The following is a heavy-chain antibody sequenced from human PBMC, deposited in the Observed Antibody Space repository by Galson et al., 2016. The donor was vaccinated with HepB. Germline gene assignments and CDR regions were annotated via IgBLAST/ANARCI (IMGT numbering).Heavy chain of an antibody. CDR3: ARSTIMLTGPDGVFDY. D-gene: IGHD3-9*01. J-gene: IGHJ4*02. CDR2: MNHRGSS. V-gene: IGHV4-34*01. CDR1: GESFSGNS. Sequence: SETLSLTCAVYGESFSGNSWSWIRQPPGKGLEWIGEMNHRGSSNYNPSLKRRVTISVDTSKNQFSLNLTSVTAADTAVYYCARSTIMLTGPDGVFDYWGQGTPVTVSS.